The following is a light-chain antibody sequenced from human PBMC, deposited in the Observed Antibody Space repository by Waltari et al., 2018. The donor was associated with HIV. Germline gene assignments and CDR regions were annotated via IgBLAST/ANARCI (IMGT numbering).Light chain of an antibody. J-gene: IGLJ2*01. V-gene: IGLV1-44*01. CDR2: SNS. CDR3: ASWDDTLGVV. Sequence: QSVLTQPPSASGTPGQRVTISCSGSPSNIGKNSVNWYQQFPGSAPKLLLYSNSQRPLGVPDRFSGSKSGSSASLAISGPQADDEAHYYCASWDDTLGVVFGGGTTLTVL. CDR1: PSNIGKNS.